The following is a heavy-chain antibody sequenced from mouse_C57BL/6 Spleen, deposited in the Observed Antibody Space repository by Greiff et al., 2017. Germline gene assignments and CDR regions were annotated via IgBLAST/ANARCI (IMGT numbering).Heavy chain of an antibody. Sequence: QVQLQQSGAELVKPGASVKISCKASGYAFSSYWMNWVKQRPGKGLEWIGQIYPGDGDTNYNGKFKGKATLTADKSSRTVYMQLSSLTSEDSAVYFCARGGITTVVATSPSYYAMDYWGQGTSVTVSS. CDR3: ARGGITTVVATSPSYYAMDY. V-gene: IGHV1-80*01. CDR1: GYAFSSYW. J-gene: IGHJ4*01. D-gene: IGHD1-1*01. CDR2: IYPGDGDT.